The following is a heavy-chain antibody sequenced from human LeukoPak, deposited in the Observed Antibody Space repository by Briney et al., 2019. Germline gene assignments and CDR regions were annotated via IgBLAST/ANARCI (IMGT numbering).Heavy chain of an antibody. J-gene: IGHJ4*02. D-gene: IGHD4-17*01. CDR2: IYSGGST. CDR1: GFTVSSNY. V-gene: IGHV3-66*01. CDR3: ARDLGYGDYYFDY. Sequence: GGSLRLSCAASGFTVSSNYMSWVRQAQGKGLEWVSVIYSGGSTYYADSVKGRFTISRDNSKNTLYLQMNSLRAEDTAVYYCARDLGYGDYYFDYWGQGTLVTVSS.